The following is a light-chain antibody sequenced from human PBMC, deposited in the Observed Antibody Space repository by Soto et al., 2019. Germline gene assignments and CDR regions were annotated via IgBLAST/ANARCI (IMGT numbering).Light chain of an antibody. CDR2: AAS. CDR1: QSVSRNY. CDR3: QQYAWSPLT. J-gene: IGKJ3*01. V-gene: IGKV3-20*01. Sequence: EMVLTQSPGTLSLSPGERATLSCWASQSVSRNYLACYQHKPGQAPRLLISAASIRATGIPDRFSGSGSGTDFTLTISRLEPEDVAVYYCQQYAWSPLTFGPGTKVDIK.